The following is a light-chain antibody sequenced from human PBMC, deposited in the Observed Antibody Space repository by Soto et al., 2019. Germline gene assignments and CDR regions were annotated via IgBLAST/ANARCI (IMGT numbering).Light chain of an antibody. CDR1: SSDVGTYNY. Sequence: QSALTQPASVSGSPGQSITISCTGTSSDVGTYNYVSWYQLHPGKAPKLMVYEVSNRPSGVSNRFSGSKSGNTASLTISGLQAEDEADYHCSSYTSSSTYVFGTGTSSPS. V-gene: IGLV2-14*01. CDR3: SSYTSSSTYV. J-gene: IGLJ1*01. CDR2: EVS.